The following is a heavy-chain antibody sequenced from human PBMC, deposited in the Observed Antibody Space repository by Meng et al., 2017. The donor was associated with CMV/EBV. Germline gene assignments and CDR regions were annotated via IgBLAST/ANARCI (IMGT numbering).Heavy chain of an antibody. J-gene: IGHJ4*02. Sequence: QLHLQDSGPGLLNPSQPLSLTCTVSGGSISSGSYYWSWIRQPAGKGLEWIGRIYTSGSTNYNPSLKSRVTISVDTSKNQFSLKLSSVTAADTAVYYCASVQGLGVSWGQGTLVTVSS. CDR2: IYTSGST. V-gene: IGHV4-61*02. CDR3: ASVQGLGVS. CDR1: GGSISSGSYY. D-gene: IGHD3-10*01.